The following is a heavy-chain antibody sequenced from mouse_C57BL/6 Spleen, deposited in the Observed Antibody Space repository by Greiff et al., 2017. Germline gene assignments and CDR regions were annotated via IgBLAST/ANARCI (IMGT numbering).Heavy chain of an antibody. CDR1: GYAFSSSW. CDR3: AGDYGRGD. CDR2: IYPGDGDT. V-gene: IGHV1-82*01. J-gene: IGHJ3*01. Sequence: VQLQQSGPELVKPGASVKISCKASGYAFSSSWMNWVKQRPGKGLEWIGRIYPGDGDTNYNGKFKGKATLTADESSSTAYMQLSSLTSEDSAVYFCAGDYGRGDWGQGTLVTVSA. D-gene: IGHD1-1*01.